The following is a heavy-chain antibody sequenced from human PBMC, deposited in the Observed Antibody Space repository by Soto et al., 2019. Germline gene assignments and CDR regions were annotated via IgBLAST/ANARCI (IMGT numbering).Heavy chain of an antibody. J-gene: IGHJ6*02. CDR1: GGSFSGYY. CDR2: INHSGST. CDR3: ARGFPPTVTTARYYYYGMDV. D-gene: IGHD4-4*01. V-gene: IGHV4-34*01. Sequence: QVQLQQWGAGLLKPSETLSLTCAVYGGSFSGYYWSWIRQPPGKGLEWIGEINHSGSTNYNPSLKSRVTISVDTSKNQFSLKLSSVTAADTAVYYCARGFPPTVTTARYYYYGMDVWGQGTTVTVSS.